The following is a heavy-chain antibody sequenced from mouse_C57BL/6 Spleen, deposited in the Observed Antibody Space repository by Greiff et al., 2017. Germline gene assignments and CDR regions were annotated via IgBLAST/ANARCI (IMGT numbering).Heavy chain of an antibody. V-gene: IGHV2-2*01. CDR3: ARNSYDGYYDVYYAMDY. D-gene: IGHD2-3*01. J-gene: IGHJ4*01. CDR2: IWSGGST. Sequence: QVQLKESGPGLVQPSQSLSITCTVSGFSLTSYGVHWVRQSPGKGLEWLGVIWSGGSTDYTAAFISRLSISKDNSKSQVFFKRNSLQADDTAIYYWARNSYDGYYDVYYAMDYWGQGTSVTVSS. CDR1: GFSLTSYG.